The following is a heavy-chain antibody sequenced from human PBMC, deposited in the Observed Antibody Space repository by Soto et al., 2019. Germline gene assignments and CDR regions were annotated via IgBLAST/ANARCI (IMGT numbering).Heavy chain of an antibody. CDR2: IYYSGST. CDR1: GGSISSSSYY. CDR3: ASPRTDSSSWYVDY. V-gene: IGHV4-39*01. J-gene: IGHJ4*02. Sequence: QLQLQESGPGLVKPSETLSLTCTVSGGSISSSSYYWGWIRQPPGKGLEWIGSIYYSGSTYYNPSLKSRVTISVDTSKNQFSLKLSSVTAADTAVYYCASPRTDSSSWYVDYWGQGTLVTVSS. D-gene: IGHD6-13*01.